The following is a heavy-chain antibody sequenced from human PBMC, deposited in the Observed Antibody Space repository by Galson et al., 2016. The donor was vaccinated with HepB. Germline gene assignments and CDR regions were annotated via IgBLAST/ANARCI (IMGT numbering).Heavy chain of an antibody. CDR1: GFSVSYSY. V-gene: IGHV3-11*01. Sequence: SLRLSCAASGFSVSYSYMNWIRQAPGKGLEWVEYWSGSENIIRYADSVRGRFAISSDSTQNSLYLQMASLAAEDTAVYYCAKDLGPVSYHALHLWGQGTMVTVSS. CDR3: AKDLGPVSYHALHL. J-gene: IGHJ3*01. CDR2: WSGSENII. D-gene: IGHD7-27*01.